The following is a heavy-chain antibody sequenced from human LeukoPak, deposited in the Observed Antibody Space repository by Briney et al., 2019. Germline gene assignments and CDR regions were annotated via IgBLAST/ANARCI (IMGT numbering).Heavy chain of an antibody. D-gene: IGHD4-17*01. Sequence: ASVKVSCKVSGYTLTELSMHWVRQAPGKGLEWMGGFDPEDGETIYAQKFQGRVTMTEDTSTDTAYMELSSLRSEDTAVYYCATVPTVTTDLTDWGQGTLVTVSS. CDR3: ATVPTVTTDLTD. J-gene: IGHJ1*01. V-gene: IGHV1-24*01. CDR2: FDPEDGET. CDR1: GYTLTELS.